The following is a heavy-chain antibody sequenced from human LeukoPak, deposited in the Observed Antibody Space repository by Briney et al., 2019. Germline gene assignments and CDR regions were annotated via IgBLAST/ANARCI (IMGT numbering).Heavy chain of an antibody. V-gene: IGHV1-69*13. CDR2: TIPIFGRA. J-gene: IGHJ4*02. CDR3: ARGRGECSSTSCLDY. D-gene: IGHD2-2*01. CDR1: VGTFSSYA. Sequence: ASVKVSCKASVGTFSSYAISWVRQAPGRGREWVGGTIPIFGRANYAQMCQGRVTITEDESTSTAYMELRSLRSEDTAVYYCARGRGECSSTSCLDYWGQGTLVTVSS.